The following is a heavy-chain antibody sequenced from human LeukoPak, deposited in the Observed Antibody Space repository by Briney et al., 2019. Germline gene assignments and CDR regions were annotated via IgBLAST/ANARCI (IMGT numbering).Heavy chain of an antibody. CDR1: GSSFTSYW. D-gene: IGHD2-2*01. J-gene: IGHJ5*02. V-gene: IGHV5-51*01. CDR3: ARQFYGSTSPNWFDP. Sequence: GESLKISCKGSGSSFTSYWIGWVRQMPGKGLEWMGIIYPGDSDTRYSPSFQGQVTISADKSISTAYLQWSSLKASDTAMYYCARQFYGSTSPNWFDPWGQGTLVTVSS. CDR2: IYPGDSDT.